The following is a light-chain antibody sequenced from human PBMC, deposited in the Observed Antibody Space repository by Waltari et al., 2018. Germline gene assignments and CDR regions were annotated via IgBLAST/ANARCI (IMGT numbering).Light chain of an antibody. CDR3: CSYGDTNTV. CDR2: EVN. CDR1: DSDVGGHRY. J-gene: IGLJ2*01. Sequence: QSALTQPPSASGSPGQSVTISCTESDSDVGGHRYVSWYQQHPGKVPKLIIYEVNKRPSGVPDRFSASMSGNTASLTISGLQAGDEADYYCCSYGDTNTVFGGGTRLTVL. V-gene: IGLV2-8*01.